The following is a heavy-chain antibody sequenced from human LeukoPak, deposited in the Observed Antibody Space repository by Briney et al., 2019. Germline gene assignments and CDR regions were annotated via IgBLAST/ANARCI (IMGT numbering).Heavy chain of an antibody. D-gene: IGHD3-9*01. CDR3: ARAVLHYDILTGYYTDYFDY. CDR1: GYTFTSYA. CDR2: INTNTGNP. J-gene: IGHJ4*02. V-gene: IGHV7-4-1*02. Sequence: GASVKVSCKASGYTFTSYAMNWVRQAPGQGLEWMGWINTNTGNPTYAQGFTGRFVFSLDTSVSTAYLQISSLKAEDTAVYYCARAVLHYDILTGYYTDYFDYWGQGTLVSVSS.